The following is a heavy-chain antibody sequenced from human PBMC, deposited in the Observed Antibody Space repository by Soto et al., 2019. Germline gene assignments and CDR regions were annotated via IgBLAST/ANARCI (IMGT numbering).Heavy chain of an antibody. CDR1: GDSITSGGYY. CDR3: ARGASVFDY. J-gene: IGHJ4*02. D-gene: IGHD3-10*01. CDR2: IYHGGMT. Sequence: QVQLQESGPGLVKHSQTLSLSCTVSGDSITSGGYYWTWIRQHPGEGLEWIGRIYHGGMTDYNPSLRSRVSFSADTSRNQIALTVHSVPAADTAVYYCARGASVFDYWGQGILVIVSS. V-gene: IGHV4-31*03.